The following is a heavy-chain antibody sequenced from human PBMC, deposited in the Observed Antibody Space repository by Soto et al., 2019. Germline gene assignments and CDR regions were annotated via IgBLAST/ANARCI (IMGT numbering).Heavy chain of an antibody. V-gene: IGHV4-4*02. D-gene: IGHD5-18*01. Sequence: SEALSLTCAVSSGSISSSNWWSWVRQPPGKGLEWIGEIYHSGSTNYNPSLKSRVTISVDKSKNQFSLKLSSVTAADTAVYYCARLRRDLKTAMAPYYFDYWGQGILVTVSS. CDR3: ARLRRDLKTAMAPYYFDY. CDR1: SGSISSSNW. J-gene: IGHJ4*02. CDR2: IYHSGST.